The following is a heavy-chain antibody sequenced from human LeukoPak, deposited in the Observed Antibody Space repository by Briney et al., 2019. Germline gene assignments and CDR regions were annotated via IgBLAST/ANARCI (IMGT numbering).Heavy chain of an antibody. CDR2: ISGSGGST. Sequence: QPGGSLRLSCAASGFTFSSYAMSCVRQAPGKGLEWVSTISGSGGSTNYANSVKGRFTISRDNSKNTLYLQMGSLRAEDMAVYYCARRFSSLDYYYYYGMDVWGQGTTVTVSS. CDR1: GFTFSSYA. D-gene: IGHD1-1*01. V-gene: IGHV3-23*01. J-gene: IGHJ6*02. CDR3: ARRFSSLDYYYYYGMDV.